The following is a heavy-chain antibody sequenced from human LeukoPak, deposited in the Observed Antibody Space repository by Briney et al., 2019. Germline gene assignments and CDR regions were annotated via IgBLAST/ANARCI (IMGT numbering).Heavy chain of an antibody. V-gene: IGHV4-38-2*02. CDR2: IYHSGST. CDR3: ARRDTTNRSSTASDP. J-gene: IGHJ5*02. CDR1: GYSISSGYY. Sequence: PSETLSLTCTVSGYSISSGYYWGWIRQPPGKGLEWIGSIYHSGSTYYNPSLKSRVTISVDTSKNQFSLKLSSVTAADTAVYYCARRDTTNRSSTASDPWGQGVLVTVSS. D-gene: IGHD1-1*01.